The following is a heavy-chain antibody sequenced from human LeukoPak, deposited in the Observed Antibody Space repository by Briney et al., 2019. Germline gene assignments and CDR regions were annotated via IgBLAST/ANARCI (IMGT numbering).Heavy chain of an antibody. CDR3: AREGDYGDYSKGFYYMDV. V-gene: IGHV4-4*07. CDR2: IHTTENT. J-gene: IGHJ6*03. Sequence: SETLSLTCTVSGGYIGSYYWSWIRQPAGEGLEWMGRIHTTENTDYNPSLKSRVTMSVDMSTSQVSLTLTSVTAADTAVYYCAREGDYGDYSKGFYYMDVWGKGTTVTVSS. CDR1: GGYIGSYY. D-gene: IGHD4-17*01.